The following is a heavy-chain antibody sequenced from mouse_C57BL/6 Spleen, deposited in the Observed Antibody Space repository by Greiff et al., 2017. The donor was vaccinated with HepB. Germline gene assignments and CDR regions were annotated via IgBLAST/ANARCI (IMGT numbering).Heavy chain of an antibody. CDR3: AREITTVVARYAMDY. Sequence: VQLQESGPELVKPGASVKLSCKASGYTFTSYDINWVKQRPGQGLEWIGWIYPSDGSTKYNEKFKGKATLTVDTSSSTAYMELHSLTSEDSAVYFCAREITTVVARYAMDYWGQGTSVTVSS. CDR2: IYPSDGST. J-gene: IGHJ4*01. V-gene: IGHV1-85*01. D-gene: IGHD1-1*01. CDR1: GYTFTSYD.